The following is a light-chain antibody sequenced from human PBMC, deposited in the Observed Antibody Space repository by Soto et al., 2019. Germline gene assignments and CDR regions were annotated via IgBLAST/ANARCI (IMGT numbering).Light chain of an antibody. Sequence: EIVLTQSPATLSLSPWERATLSCRASQSVDNYLDWYQQKPGQAPRLLIYESSNRATGIPARFSGSGSGTDFTLTISSLEPEDFAVYYCQQRSNWPRLTFGGGTKVDIK. J-gene: IGKJ4*01. V-gene: IGKV3-11*01. CDR3: QQRSNWPRLT. CDR1: QSVDNY. CDR2: ESS.